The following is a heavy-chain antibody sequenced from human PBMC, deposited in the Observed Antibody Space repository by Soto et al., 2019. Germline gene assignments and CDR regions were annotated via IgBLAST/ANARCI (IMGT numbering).Heavy chain of an antibody. D-gene: IGHD4-17*01. CDR1: GFIFSKYA. J-gene: IGHJ6*04. Sequence: EVQLVESGGGLVQPGGSLRLSCAASGFIFSKYAMHWVRQAPGKGLEYVSAITNNGGATYYANSVKGRFTISRDNSKNTLYLQMGSLRAEDMAVYYCARRSLDHGDYVGMDVWGKGTTVTVSS. CDR2: ITNNGGAT. CDR3: ARRSLDHGDYVGMDV. V-gene: IGHV3-64*01.